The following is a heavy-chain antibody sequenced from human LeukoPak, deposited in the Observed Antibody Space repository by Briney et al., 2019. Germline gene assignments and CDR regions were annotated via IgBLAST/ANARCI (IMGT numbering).Heavy chain of an antibody. Sequence: SETLSLTCTVSGGSISSDYWSWIRQSPGKGLEWIGYIYYTGSTRYNPSLQSRVTISVDTSRNHFSLKLSSLSAADTAVYYCATGSGNYYNRAFDYWGQGTLVTVSS. J-gene: IGHJ4*02. CDR3: ATGSGNYYNRAFDY. CDR2: IYYTGST. V-gene: IGHV4-59*01. D-gene: IGHD3-10*01. CDR1: GGSISSDY.